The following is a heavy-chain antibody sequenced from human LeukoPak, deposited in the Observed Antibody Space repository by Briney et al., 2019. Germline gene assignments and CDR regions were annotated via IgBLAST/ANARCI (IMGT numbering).Heavy chain of an antibody. CDR3: AKDYYDSSGYYFDY. CDR1: GFTFSSYA. V-gene: IGHV3-23*01. J-gene: IGHJ4*02. Sequence: RGSLRLSCAASGFTFSSYAMSWVRQAPGKGLEWVSAISGSGGSTYYADSVKGRFTISRYNSKNTLYLQLNSLRAEDTAVYYCAKDYYDSSGYYFDYWGQGTLVTVSS. CDR2: ISGSGGST. D-gene: IGHD3-22*01.